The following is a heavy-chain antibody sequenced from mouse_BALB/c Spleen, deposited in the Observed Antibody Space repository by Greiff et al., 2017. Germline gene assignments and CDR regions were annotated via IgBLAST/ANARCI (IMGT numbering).Heavy chain of an antibody. Sequence: EVQVVESGGDLVKPGGSLKLSCAASGFTFSSYGMSWVRQTPDKRLEWVATISSGGSYTYYPDSVKGRFTISRDNAKNTLYLQMSSLKSEDTAMYYCARQNWDEAFDYWGQGTTLTVSS. CDR3: ARQNWDEAFDY. V-gene: IGHV5-6*01. D-gene: IGHD4-1*01. CDR1: GFTFSSYG. J-gene: IGHJ2*01. CDR2: ISSGGSYT.